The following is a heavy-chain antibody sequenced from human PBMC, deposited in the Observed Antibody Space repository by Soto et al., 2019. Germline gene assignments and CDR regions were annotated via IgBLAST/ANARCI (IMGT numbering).Heavy chain of an antibody. J-gene: IGHJ3*02. Sequence: ASVKVSCKASGYTFTSYGISGVRQAPGQGIEWMGWISAYNGNTNYAQKLQGRVTMTTDTSTSTAYMELRSLRSDDTAVYYCARARLGYCSSTSCYPPHDAFDIWGQGTMVTVSS. CDR2: ISAYNGNT. D-gene: IGHD2-2*01. CDR1: GYTFTSYG. CDR3: ARARLGYCSSTSCYPPHDAFDI. V-gene: IGHV1-18*01.